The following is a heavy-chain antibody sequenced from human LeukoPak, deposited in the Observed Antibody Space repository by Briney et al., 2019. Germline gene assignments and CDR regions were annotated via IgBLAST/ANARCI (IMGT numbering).Heavy chain of an antibody. CDR3: ARFFRPTGYCSSTSCSPTFDP. Sequence: PSETLSLTCSVSIGSIGSNTYYWGWIRQPPGKGLEWIGEINHSGSTNYNPSLKSRVTISVDTSKNQFSLKLSSVTAADTAVYYCARFFRPTGYCSSTSCSPTFDPWGQGTLVTVSS. CDR1: IGSIGSNTYY. D-gene: IGHD2-2*01. J-gene: IGHJ5*02. V-gene: IGHV4-39*07. CDR2: INHSGST.